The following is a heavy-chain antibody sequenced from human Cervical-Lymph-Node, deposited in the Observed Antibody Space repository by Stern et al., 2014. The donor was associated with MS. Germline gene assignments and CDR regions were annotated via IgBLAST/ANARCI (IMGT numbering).Heavy chain of an antibody. CDR3: ARATFDYFDA. CDR2: IYPGGHS. D-gene: IGHD4/OR15-4a*01. Sequence: QLQLQESGPGLVRPSETLSLTCDVSGASISASGFYWAWIRQSADNTMQGFGRIYPGGHSNSHPSLNGRVSVSVDTSKSQFALRLTSVTAADTAVYFCARATFDYFDAWGQEILVAVSS. V-gene: IGHV4-61*02. CDR1: GASISASGFY. J-gene: IGHJ5*02.